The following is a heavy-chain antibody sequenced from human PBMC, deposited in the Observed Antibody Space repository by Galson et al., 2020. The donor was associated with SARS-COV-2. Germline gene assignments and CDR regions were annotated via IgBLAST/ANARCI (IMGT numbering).Heavy chain of an antibody. Sequence: GESLKISCKGSGYSFPTYWVGWVRQMPGKGLEWMGIIYPDDSDTRYSPSFQGQVTISADKSINTAYLQWSSLKASDTAMYYCARLTAKIVGATAGDYWGQGSLVTVSS. J-gene: IGHJ4*02. CDR3: ARLTAKIVGATAGDY. CDR2: IYPDDSDT. CDR1: GYSFPTYW. V-gene: IGHV5-51*01. D-gene: IGHD1-26*01.